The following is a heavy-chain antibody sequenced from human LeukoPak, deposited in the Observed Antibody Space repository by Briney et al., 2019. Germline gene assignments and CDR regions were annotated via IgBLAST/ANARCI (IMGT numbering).Heavy chain of an antibody. CDR1: GLTFTNFT. CDR3: VRRIGRDS. Sequence: GGSLRLSCTASGLTFTNFTMNWIRQAPGRGPEWISAIRSDTASTFYADSVKGRFTISRDNAKNSLYLLMNSLRVEDTAVYYCVRRIGRDSWDQGTQVTVSS. D-gene: IGHD2/OR15-2a*01. CDR2: IRSDTAST. J-gene: IGHJ4*02. V-gene: IGHV3-48*01.